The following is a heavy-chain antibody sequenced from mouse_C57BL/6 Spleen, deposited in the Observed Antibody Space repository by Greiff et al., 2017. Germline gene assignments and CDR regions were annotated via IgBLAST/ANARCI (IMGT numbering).Heavy chain of an antibody. CDR2: IDPSDSYT. V-gene: IGHV1-69*01. D-gene: IGHD1-1*01. J-gene: IGHJ3*01. CDR1: GYTFTSYW. CDR3: ARGYYYGSKGWVAY. Sequence: QVQLQQPGAELVMPGASVKLSCKASGYTFTSYWMHWVKQRPGQGLEWIGEIDPSDSYTNYNQKFKGKSTLTVDKSSSTAYMQLSSLTSEDSAVYYCARGYYYGSKGWVAYWGQGTLVTVSA.